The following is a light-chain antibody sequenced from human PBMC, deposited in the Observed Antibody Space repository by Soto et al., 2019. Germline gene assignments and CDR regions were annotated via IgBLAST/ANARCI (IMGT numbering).Light chain of an antibody. CDR1: QSISSW. CDR2: QAS. CDR3: QQYNSHPIT. V-gene: IGKV1-5*03. J-gene: IGKJ5*01. Sequence: DIQMTQSPSTLSASVGDRVTITCRASQSISSWLAWYQQKPGKAPKLLIYQASGLESGVPSRFSGSGTGTEFTLTISSLQPDDFATYYCQQYNSHPITFGQGTRLEIK.